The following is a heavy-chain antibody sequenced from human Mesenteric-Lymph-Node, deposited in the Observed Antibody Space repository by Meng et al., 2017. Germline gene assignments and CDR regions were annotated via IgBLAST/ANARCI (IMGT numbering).Heavy chain of an antibody. CDR2: MYHSGTT. D-gene: IGHD5-24*01. CDR3: ATQESRDGHNPY. J-gene: IGHJ4*02. V-gene: IGHV4-4*02. Sequence: QLRLRGSGPGLVKPSGTLSLTGVVSGGSISSSYWWTWVRQSPGKGLEWIGEMYHSGTTNYNPSLKSRVTISMGKSNNQLSLKLNSATAADTAVYYCATQESRDGHNPYWGQGTLVTVSS. CDR1: GGSISSSYW.